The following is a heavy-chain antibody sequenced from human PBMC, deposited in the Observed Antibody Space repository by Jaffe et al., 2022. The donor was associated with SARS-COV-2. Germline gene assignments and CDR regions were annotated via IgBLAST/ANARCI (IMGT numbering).Heavy chain of an antibody. Sequence: EVQLVESGGGLVQPGGSLRLSCAASGFTFSSYSMNWVRQAPGKGLEWVSYISSSSSTIYYADSVKGRFTISRDNAKNSLYLQMNSLRDEDTAVYYCAREFGAVVPAAIPTDYYYYGMDVWGQGTTVTVSS. D-gene: IGHD2-2*02. CDR2: ISSSSSTI. CDR1: GFTFSSYS. V-gene: IGHV3-48*02. J-gene: IGHJ6*02. CDR3: AREFGAVVPAAIPTDYYYYGMDV.